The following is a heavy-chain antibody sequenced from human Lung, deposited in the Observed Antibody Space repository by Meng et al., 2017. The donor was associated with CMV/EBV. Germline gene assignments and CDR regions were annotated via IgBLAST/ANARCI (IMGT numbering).Heavy chain of an antibody. Sequence: SQTLSLXCIVSGGSISSYYWSWIRQPPGKGLEWIGYIYYSGSNNYNPSLKSRFTISVDTSKNQFTLKLSSVTAADTAVYYCARVSGYYYYGMDVWGKGTTVTVSS. CDR1: GGSISSYY. V-gene: IGHV4-59*01. D-gene: IGHD3-3*01. CDR3: ARVSGYYYYGMDV. CDR2: IYYSGSN. J-gene: IGHJ6*04.